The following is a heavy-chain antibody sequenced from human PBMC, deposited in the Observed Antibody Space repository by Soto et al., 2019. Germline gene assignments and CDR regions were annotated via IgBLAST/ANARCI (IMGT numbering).Heavy chain of an antibody. CDR3: ARDESSTYYYDSSGYYDY. V-gene: IGHV3-74*01. J-gene: IGHJ4*02. CDR1: GFTFSSYW. Sequence: GESLKISCAASGFTFSSYWMHWVRQAPGKGLGWVSRINSDGSSTSYADSVKGRFTISRDNAKNTLYLQMTSLRAEDTAVYYCARDESSTYYYDSSGYYDYWGQGTLVTVSS. CDR2: INSDGSST. D-gene: IGHD3-22*01.